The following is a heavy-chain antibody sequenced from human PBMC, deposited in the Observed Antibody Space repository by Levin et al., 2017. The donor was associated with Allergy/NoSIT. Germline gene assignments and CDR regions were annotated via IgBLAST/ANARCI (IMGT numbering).Heavy chain of an antibody. CDR2: IYHRGNT. CDR3: TAKFGGFRNWFDP. CDR1: GGSVNSLNW. J-gene: IGHJ5*02. Sequence: SETLSLTCTVSGGSVNSLNWWTWVRQPPGQGLEWIGEIYHRGNTNYNSSLKSRVTMSMDKSKNQFSMKLDSVTAADTAIYYCTAKFGGFRNWFDPWGQGTLVTVSS. V-gene: IGHV4-4*02. D-gene: IGHD3-10*01.